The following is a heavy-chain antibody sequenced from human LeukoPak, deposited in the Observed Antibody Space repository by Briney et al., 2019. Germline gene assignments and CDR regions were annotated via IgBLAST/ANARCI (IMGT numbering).Heavy chain of an antibody. CDR2: IKQDGGEE. Sequence: GGSLRLSCAASGFTFSNCWMSWVRQAPGKGLEWVANIKQDGGEEYYVDSVKGRFTISRVNAENSLFLQMNSLRVEDTAVYYCARGPLGYCSVTSCQFDYWGQGTLVTVSS. D-gene: IGHD2-2*01. CDR3: ARGPLGYCSVTSCQFDY. CDR1: GFTFSNCW. V-gene: IGHV3-7*01. J-gene: IGHJ4*02.